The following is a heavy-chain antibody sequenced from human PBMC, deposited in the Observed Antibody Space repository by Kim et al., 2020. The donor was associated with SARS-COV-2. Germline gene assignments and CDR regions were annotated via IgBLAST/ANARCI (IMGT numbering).Heavy chain of an antibody. V-gene: IGHV5-10-1*01. CDR3: ARGRQGAAGTPPDYGMDV. J-gene: IGHJ6*02. Sequence: GESLKISCKGSGYSFTSYWISWVRQMPGKGLEWMGRIDPSDSYTNYSPSFQGHVTISADKSISTAYLQWSSLKASDTAMYYCARGRQGAAGTPPDYGMDVWGQGTTVTVSS. CDR1: GYSFTSYW. D-gene: IGHD6-13*01. CDR2: IDPSDSYT.